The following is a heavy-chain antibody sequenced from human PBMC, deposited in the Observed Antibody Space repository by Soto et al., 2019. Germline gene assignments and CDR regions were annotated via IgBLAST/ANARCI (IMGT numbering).Heavy chain of an antibody. D-gene: IGHD3-22*01. CDR1: GGSIDSSTYY. V-gene: IGHV4-39*01. CDR3: ARHSTGYYYSWFDP. CDR2: IFYNGNT. Sequence: PETMSLTCTVSGGSIDSSTYYWGWIHQPPGKGLEWIGSIFYNGNTFYNPSLKSRITISVDTSKNQFSLKLSSVTAADTAVYYCARHSTGYYYSWFDPWGQGTLVTVSS. J-gene: IGHJ5*02.